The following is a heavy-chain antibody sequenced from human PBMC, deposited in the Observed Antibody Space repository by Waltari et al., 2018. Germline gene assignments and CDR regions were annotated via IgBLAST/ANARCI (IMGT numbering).Heavy chain of an antibody. J-gene: IGHJ5*01. Sequence: EVQLVESGGGLIQPGGSLRLSCAASGFTVRNYMSWVRQAPGKGLEWVSVIYTGGSTDYVDSVKGRFTISRDNSKNTLYLQMNSLRAEDTAVYYCATSMAVAGKGRGWFDSWGQGTLVTVSS. V-gene: IGHV3-53*01. D-gene: IGHD6-19*01. CDR2: IYTGGST. CDR3: ATSMAVAGKGRGWFDS. CDR1: GFTVRNY.